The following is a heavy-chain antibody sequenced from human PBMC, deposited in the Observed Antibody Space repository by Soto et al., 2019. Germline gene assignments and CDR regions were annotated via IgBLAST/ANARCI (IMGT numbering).Heavy chain of an antibody. D-gene: IGHD5-12*01. CDR3: TIVANDH. V-gene: IGHV3-23*01. CDR2: VSGSGGRT. Sequence: EVQLLESGGGLVQPGGSLRLSCAASGFTFSSFAMTWVRQAPGKGLEWVSSVSGSGGRTSYADSVKGRVTIARDNSNNTLYLQINSLRAADTAVYYCTIVANDHWGQGTLVIVSS. J-gene: IGHJ4*02. CDR1: GFTFSSFA.